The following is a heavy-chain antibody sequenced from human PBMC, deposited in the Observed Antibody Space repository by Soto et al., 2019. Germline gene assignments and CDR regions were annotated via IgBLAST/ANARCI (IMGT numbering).Heavy chain of an antibody. J-gene: IGHJ5*02. CDR3: AGQTFTIAAASYGRSNWFDP. D-gene: IGHD6-25*01. CDR1: GGSITSSSHF. CDR2: IYFTGNT. Sequence: PSETLSLTCTASGGSITSSSHFWGWVRQPPGKGLEWIGTIYFTGNTYYTPSLKSRLTMSIDTSKNEFSLRLNCVTAADTAVYYCAGQTFTIAAASYGRSNWFDPWGPGTLVTVSS. V-gene: IGHV4-39*01.